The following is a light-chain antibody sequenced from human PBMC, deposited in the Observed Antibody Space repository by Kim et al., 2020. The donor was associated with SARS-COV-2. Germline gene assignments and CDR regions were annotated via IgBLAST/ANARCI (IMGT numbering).Light chain of an antibody. CDR2: GAS. Sequence: PGERATLSCRTSQSVSSSYVAWYQQKPGRAPRLLIYGASSRATGIPDRFSGSGSGTDFTLTISRLEPEDSAVYYCQQYGSSLYTFGQGTKLE. V-gene: IGKV3-20*01. J-gene: IGKJ2*01. CDR1: QSVSSSY. CDR3: QQYGSSLYT.